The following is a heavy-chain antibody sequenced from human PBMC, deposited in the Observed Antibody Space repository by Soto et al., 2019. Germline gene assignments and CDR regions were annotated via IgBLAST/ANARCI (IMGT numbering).Heavy chain of an antibody. CDR3: ARDVYRYSSSSPEDV. Sequence: PGGSLRLSCAASGFTFSSYSMNWIRQAPGKGLDWVAYISSSSRTTKYGDSVKGRFTISRDNAKNSLFLQMNSLRGEDTAVYYCARDVYRYSSSSPEDVWGQGTTVTVSS. J-gene: IGHJ6*02. CDR1: GFTFSSYS. CDR2: ISSSSRTT. V-gene: IGHV3-48*04. D-gene: IGHD6-6*01.